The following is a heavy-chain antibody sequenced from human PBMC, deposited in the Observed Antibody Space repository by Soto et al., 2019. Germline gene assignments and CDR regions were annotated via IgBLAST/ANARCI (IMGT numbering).Heavy chain of an antibody. V-gene: IGHV4-30-2*01. Sequence: SETLSITCAVSGGSISSGDYSWNWIRQPPGKGLEWIGYIYFGGSTYYNPSLQSRVTMSVDRSRNQFSLKLNSVTAADTAVYYCARGLGGYLDYLDYWGQGTLVTVSS. D-gene: IGHD3-16*02. CDR1: GGSISSGDYS. J-gene: IGHJ4*02. CDR2: IYFGGST. CDR3: ARGLGGYLDYLDY.